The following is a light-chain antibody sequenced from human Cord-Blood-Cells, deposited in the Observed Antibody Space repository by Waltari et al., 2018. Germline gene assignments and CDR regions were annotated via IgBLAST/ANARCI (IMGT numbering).Light chain of an antibody. CDR1: SRDFGGYHY. V-gene: IGLV2-14*01. J-gene: IGLJ3*02. CDR3: SSYTSSSTLE. CDR2: DVS. Sequence: QSALTQPASQSGSPGPSITIPCTGTSRDFGGYHYVSWYQQHAGKAPKLLIYDVSNRPLGVSNRISGSKSGKTASLTISWLQAEDESDYYCSSYTSSSTLEFGGGTKLTV.